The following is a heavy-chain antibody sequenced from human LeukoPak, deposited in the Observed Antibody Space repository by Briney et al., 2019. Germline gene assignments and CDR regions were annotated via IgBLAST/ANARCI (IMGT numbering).Heavy chain of an antibody. D-gene: IGHD4-23*01. CDR3: ARGGYSNWFDP. CDR1: GGSFSGYY. CDR2: IYYSGTT. V-gene: IGHV4-59*12. Sequence: SETLSLTCAVYGGSFSGYYWSWIRQPPGKGLEWIGFIYYSGTTYYNPSLKSRVTISVDTSKNQFSLRLSSVTAADTAVYYCARGGYSNWFDPWGQGTLVTVSS. J-gene: IGHJ5*02.